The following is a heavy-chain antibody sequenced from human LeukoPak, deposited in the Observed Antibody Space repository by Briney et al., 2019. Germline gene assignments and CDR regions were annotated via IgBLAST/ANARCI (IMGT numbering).Heavy chain of an antibody. J-gene: IGHJ4*02. V-gene: IGHV3-30-3*01. D-gene: IGHD6-19*01. CDR1: GFTFSSYA. CDR3: AKDGQWLAFYYFDY. Sequence: QPGGSLRLSCAASGFTFSSYAMHWVRQAPGKGREWVAVISYDGSNKYYADSVKGRFTISRDNSKNTLYLQMNSLRAEDTAVYYCAKDGQWLAFYYFDYWGQGTLVTVSS. CDR2: ISYDGSNK.